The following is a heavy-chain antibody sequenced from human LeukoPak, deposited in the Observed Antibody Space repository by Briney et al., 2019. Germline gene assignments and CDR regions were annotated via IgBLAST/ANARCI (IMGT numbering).Heavy chain of an antibody. J-gene: IGHJ4*02. Sequence: GGSLRLSCAASGFTFSSYSMNWVRQAPGKGLEWVSSISRSSSYIYYADSVKGRFTISRDNAKNSLCLQMNSLRPEDTAVYYCARENSGSYYQFDCWGQGTLVTVSS. V-gene: IGHV3-21*01. CDR2: ISRSSSYI. CDR1: GFTFSSYS. D-gene: IGHD1-26*01. CDR3: ARENSGSYYQFDC.